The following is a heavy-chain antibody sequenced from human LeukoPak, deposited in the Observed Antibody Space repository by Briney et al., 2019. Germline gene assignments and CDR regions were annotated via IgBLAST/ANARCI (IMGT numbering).Heavy chain of an antibody. CDR1: GFIFSRNA. CDR2: ISGNGSST. V-gene: IGHV3-23*01. J-gene: IGHJ4*02. Sequence: GGSPRLSCAASGFIFSRNAVTWVRQAPGKGLEWVSGISGNGSSTYYADSVKGRFTISRDSSKNTLYLQMNSLRAEDTAVYYCAKDPISLAGTGTSFDYWGQGTLVTISS. CDR3: AKDPISLAGTGTSFDY. D-gene: IGHD6-19*01.